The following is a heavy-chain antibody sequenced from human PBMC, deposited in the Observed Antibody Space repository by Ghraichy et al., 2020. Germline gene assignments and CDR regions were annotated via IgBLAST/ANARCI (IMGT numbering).Heavy chain of an antibody. Sequence: GGSLRLSCEASGFTFSIYPMSWVRQAPGKGLEWISVIITSGDSTYHADSVKGRFTISRDNSKNTVYLQMNSLRVEDTTRYYCAKDPTEGKFWRGYWSHWGQGTPVTVSS. CDR2: IITSGDST. J-gene: IGHJ4*02. V-gene: IGHV3-23*01. D-gene: IGHD3-3*01. CDR3: AKDPTEGKFWRGYWSH. CDR1: GFTFSIYP.